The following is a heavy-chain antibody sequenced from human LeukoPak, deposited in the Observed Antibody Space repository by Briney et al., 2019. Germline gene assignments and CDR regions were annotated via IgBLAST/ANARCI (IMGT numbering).Heavy chain of an antibody. V-gene: IGHV3-23*01. Sequence: PGGSLRLSCAASGFTFSTYSMNWVRQAPGKGLEWVSAISGSGGSTYYADSVKGRFTISRDNSKNTLYLQMNSLRAEDTAVYYCAKGPWSVRAYCGGDCYSPFDYWGQGTLVTVSS. CDR2: ISGSGGST. CDR1: GFTFSTYS. J-gene: IGHJ4*02. D-gene: IGHD2-21*02. CDR3: AKGPWSVRAYCGGDCYSPFDY.